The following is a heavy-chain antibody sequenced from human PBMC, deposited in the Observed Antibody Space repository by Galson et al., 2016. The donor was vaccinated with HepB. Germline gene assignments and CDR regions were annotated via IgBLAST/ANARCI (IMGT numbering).Heavy chain of an antibody. Sequence: SLRLSCAASGFTFEDFAMHWVRQVPGKGPEWVSSISWNSGSIGYVDSVKGRFTISRDNAKNSLYLQMKSLRVEDTALYYCEKDRGPYSSGWSEALELWGLGTLVTVSS. CDR3: EKDRGPYSSGWSEALEL. CDR2: ISWNSGSI. J-gene: IGHJ3*01. CDR1: GFTFEDFA. D-gene: IGHD6-19*01. V-gene: IGHV3-9*01.